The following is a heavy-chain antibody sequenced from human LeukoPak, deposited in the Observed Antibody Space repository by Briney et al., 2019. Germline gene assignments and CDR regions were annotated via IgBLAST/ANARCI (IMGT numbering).Heavy chain of an antibody. Sequence: ASVKVSCKASGYTFTSYAMHWVRQAPGQRLEWMGWINAGNGNTKYSQKFQGRVTITRDTSASTAYMELSSLRSEDTAVYYCARGRSYSSSPGYWGQGTLVTVST. V-gene: IGHV1-3*01. CDR1: GYTFTSYA. J-gene: IGHJ4*02. D-gene: IGHD6-13*01. CDR3: ARGRSYSSSPGY. CDR2: INAGNGNT.